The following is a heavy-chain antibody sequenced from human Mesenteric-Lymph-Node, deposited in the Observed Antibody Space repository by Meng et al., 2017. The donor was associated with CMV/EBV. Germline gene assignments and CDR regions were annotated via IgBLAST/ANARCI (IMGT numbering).Heavy chain of an antibody. J-gene: IGHJ4*02. CDR2: ISSSSSYI. V-gene: IGHV3-21*01. CDR1: GFTFSSYS. Sequence: GGSLRLSCAASGFTFSSYSMNWVRQAPGKGLEWVSSISSSSSYIYYADSVKGRFTISRDNAKNSLYLQMNSLRAEDTAVYYCARASGPLITIFGVVTGADFYWGQGTLVTVSS. CDR3: ARASGPLITIFGVVTGADFY. D-gene: IGHD3-3*01.